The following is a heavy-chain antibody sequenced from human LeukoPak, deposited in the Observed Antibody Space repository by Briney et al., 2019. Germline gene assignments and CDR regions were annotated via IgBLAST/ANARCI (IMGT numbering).Heavy chain of an antibody. V-gene: IGHV3-9*01. CDR2: ISWNSGSI. CDR3: ARSPVVAARYYFDY. Sequence: GGSLRLSCAASGFTFDDYAMHWVRQAPGKGLEWVSGISWNSGSIGYADSVKGRFTISRDNSKNTLYLQMNSLRAEDTAAYYCARSPVVAARYYFDYWGQGTLVTVSS. J-gene: IGHJ4*02. CDR1: GFTFDDYA. D-gene: IGHD2-15*01.